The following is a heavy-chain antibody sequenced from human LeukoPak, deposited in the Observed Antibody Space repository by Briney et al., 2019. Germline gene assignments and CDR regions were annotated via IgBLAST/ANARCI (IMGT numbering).Heavy chain of an antibody. Sequence: GASLKVSCKASGGTFSSYAISWVRQAPGQGLEWMGGIIPIFGTANYAQKCQGRVTITADESTSTAYMELSSLRSEDTAVYYCARDLKGYSSSWSQIFYAFDIWGQGTMVTVSS. CDR1: GGTFSSYA. CDR2: IIPIFGTA. V-gene: IGHV1-69*13. D-gene: IGHD6-13*01. J-gene: IGHJ3*02. CDR3: ARDLKGYSSSWSQIFYAFDI.